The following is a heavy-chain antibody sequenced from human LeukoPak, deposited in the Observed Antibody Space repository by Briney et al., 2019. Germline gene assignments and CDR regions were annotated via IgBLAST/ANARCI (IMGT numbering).Heavy chain of an antibody. CDR1: GYSFTSYW. J-gene: IGHJ4*02. CDR2: IYPGDSDT. V-gene: IGHV5-51*01. CDR3: ARLIPPRIAAAGPDTGYYFDY. Sequence: GESLKISCKGSGYSFTSYWIDWVRQMPGKGLEWMGIIYPGDSDTRYSPSFQGQVTISADKSISTAYLQWSSLKASDTAMYYCARLIPPRIAAAGPDTGYYFDYWGQGTLVTVSS. D-gene: IGHD6-13*01.